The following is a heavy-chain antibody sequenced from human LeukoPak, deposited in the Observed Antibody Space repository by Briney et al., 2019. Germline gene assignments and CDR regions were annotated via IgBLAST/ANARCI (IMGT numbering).Heavy chain of an antibody. CDR3: AIDDHSSSLHSCLDP. J-gene: IGHJ5*02. D-gene: IGHD6-6*01. CDR2: NYNSGST. CDR1: GDTISSCYY. Sequence: SETVSLTCTVSGDTISSCYYWGWSRQPPGKGVGWGGSNYNSGSTYYNPSLRGRVTITVNTSMNQYSLKLTSLTAADTAVYYCAIDDHSSSLHSCLDPWGPGTPVTAS. V-gene: IGHV4-38-2*02.